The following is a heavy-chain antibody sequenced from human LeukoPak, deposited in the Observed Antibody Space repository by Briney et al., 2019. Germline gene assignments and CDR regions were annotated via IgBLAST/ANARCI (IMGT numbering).Heavy chain of an antibody. D-gene: IGHD3-10*01. CDR3: ARVGYYGSGSYYHNEYYFDY. Sequence: GGSLRLSCAASGFTFSSYSINWVRQAPGKGLEWVSYISSSSSAIYYADSVKGRFTISRDNAKNSLYLQMNSLRAEDTAVYYCARVGYYGSGSYYHNEYYFDYWGQGTLVTVSS. J-gene: IGHJ4*02. V-gene: IGHV3-48*04. CDR1: GFTFSSYS. CDR2: ISSSSSAI.